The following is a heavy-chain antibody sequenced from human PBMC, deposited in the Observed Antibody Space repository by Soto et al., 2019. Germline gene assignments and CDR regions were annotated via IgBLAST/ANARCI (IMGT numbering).Heavy chain of an antibody. CDR2: ISGSGGST. D-gene: IGHD3-3*01. J-gene: IGHJ4*02. V-gene: IGHV3-23*01. CDR3: AKAYKGGRITIFGVVALLNYFDY. Sequence: GGSLRLSCAASGFTFSSYAMSWVRQAPGKGLEWVSAISGSGGSTYYADSVKGRFTISRDNSKNTLYLQMNSLRAEDTAVYYCAKAYKGGRITIFGVVALLNYFDYWGQGTLVTVSS. CDR1: GFTFSSYA.